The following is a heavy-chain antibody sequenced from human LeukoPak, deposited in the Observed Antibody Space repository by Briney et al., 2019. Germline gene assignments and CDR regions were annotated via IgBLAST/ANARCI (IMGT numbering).Heavy chain of an antibody. Sequence: PGGSLRLSCAASGFTVSSNYMSWVRQAPGKGLEWVSVIYSGGSTYYADSVKGRFTISRDNSKNTLYLQMNSLRAEDTAVYYCARDRVACSSTSCYVGGMDVWGQGTTVTVSS. V-gene: IGHV3-53*01. CDR2: IYSGGST. CDR1: GFTVSSNY. J-gene: IGHJ6*02. CDR3: ARDRVACSSTSCYVGGMDV. D-gene: IGHD2-2*01.